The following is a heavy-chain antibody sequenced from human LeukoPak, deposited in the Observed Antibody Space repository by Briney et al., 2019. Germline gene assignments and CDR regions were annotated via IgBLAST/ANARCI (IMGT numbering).Heavy chain of an antibody. J-gene: IGHJ3*02. V-gene: IGHV1-69*05. CDR1: GGTVSSYA. Sequence: SVKVSCKTSGGTVSSYALSWMRQAPGQGPEWMGGFIPILRTPKDAQKFQGRVTITTDESTDTLYMELSGLRVEDTAVYYCATASRGHAFDIWGQGTMVPV. CDR2: FIPILRTP. D-gene: IGHD3-10*01. CDR3: ATASRGHAFDI.